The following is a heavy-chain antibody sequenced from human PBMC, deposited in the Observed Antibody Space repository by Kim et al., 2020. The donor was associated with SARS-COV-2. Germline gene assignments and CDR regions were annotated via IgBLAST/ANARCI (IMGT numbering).Heavy chain of an antibody. V-gene: IGHV1-18*01. J-gene: IGHJ4*02. CDR1: GYTFTSYG. D-gene: IGHD3-3*01. CDR2: ISAYNGNT. CDR3: AGEMSSRITIFGVVISPNSAFDY. Sequence: ASVKVSCKASGYTFTSYGISWVRQAPGQGLEWMGWISAYNGNTNYAQKLQGRVTMTTDTSTSTAYMELRSLRSDDTAVYYCAGEMSSRITIFGVVISPNSAFDYWGEGTLVTVSS.